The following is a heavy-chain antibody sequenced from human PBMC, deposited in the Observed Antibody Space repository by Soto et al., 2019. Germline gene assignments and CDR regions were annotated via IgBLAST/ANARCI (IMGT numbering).Heavy chain of an antibody. CDR1: GYSFTNYW. CDR2: IAPRDSHT. V-gene: IGHV5-10-1*01. J-gene: IGHJ4*02. CDR3: ARPYGSSSFMAV. Sequence: PGESLKFSCKGSGYSFTNYWISWLRQMPGKRLEWMGEIAPRDSHTNYSPSFQGHVTPSTDKSNSTSNLQCSSRRASVTARYYCARPYGSSSFMAVWGQGPPATFSS. D-gene: IGHD2-15*01.